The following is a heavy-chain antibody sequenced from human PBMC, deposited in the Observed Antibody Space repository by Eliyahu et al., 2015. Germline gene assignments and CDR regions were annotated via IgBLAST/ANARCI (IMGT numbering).Heavy chain of an antibody. Sequence: QVQLQESGPGLVKPSQTLSLTCTVSGGSISSGDYYWSWIRQPPGKGLEWIGYIYYRGSTYYNPSLKSRVTISVDTSKNQFSLKLSSVTAADTAVYYCASLSIAARRGYYYYYGMDVWGQGTTVTVSS. D-gene: IGHD6-6*01. CDR1: GGSISSGDYY. J-gene: IGHJ6*02. CDR2: IYYRGST. V-gene: IGHV4-30-4*01. CDR3: ASLSIAARRGYYYYYGMDV.